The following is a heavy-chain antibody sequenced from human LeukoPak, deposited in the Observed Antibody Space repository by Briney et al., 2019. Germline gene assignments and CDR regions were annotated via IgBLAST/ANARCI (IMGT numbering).Heavy chain of an antibody. CDR3: ARGPHVDTAMARLRYWYFDL. J-gene: IGHJ2*01. Sequence: GASVKVSCKASGYTFTGYYMHWVRQAPGQGLEWMGWINPNSGGTNYAQKFQGWVTMTRDTSISTAYMELSRLRSDDTAVYYCARGPHVDTAMARLRYWYFDLWGRGTLVTVSS. D-gene: IGHD5-18*01. CDR1: GYTFTGYY. V-gene: IGHV1-2*04. CDR2: INPNSGGT.